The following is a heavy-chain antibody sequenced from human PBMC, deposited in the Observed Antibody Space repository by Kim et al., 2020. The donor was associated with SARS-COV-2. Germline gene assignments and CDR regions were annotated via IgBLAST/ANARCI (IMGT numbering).Heavy chain of an antibody. CDR2: IYSGGST. CDR1: GFTVSSNY. D-gene: IGHD4-17*01. V-gene: IGHV3-53*01. Sequence: GGSLRLSCAASGFTVSSNYMSWVRQAPGKGLEWVSVIYSGGSTYYADSVKGRFTISRDNSKNTLYLQMNSLRAEDTAVYYCARDTDYGDYHHWGQGTLVTVSS. CDR3: ARDTDYGDYHH. J-gene: IGHJ1*01.